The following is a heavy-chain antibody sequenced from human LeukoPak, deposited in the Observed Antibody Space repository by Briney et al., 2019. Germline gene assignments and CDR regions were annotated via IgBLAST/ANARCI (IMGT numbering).Heavy chain of an antibody. V-gene: IGHV3-66*02. D-gene: IGHD6-6*01. CDR2: IYSGMTT. J-gene: IGHJ4*02. CDR1: GFTVSSDD. CDR3: ARKIAGRLSYFDY. Sequence: GGSLRLSCAASGFTVSSDDMSWVRQAPGKGLEWVSVIYSGMTTYYSDSVKGRFTISRDNSKNALYLQMNSLRAEDTAVYYCARKIAGRLSYFDYWGQGTLVTVSS.